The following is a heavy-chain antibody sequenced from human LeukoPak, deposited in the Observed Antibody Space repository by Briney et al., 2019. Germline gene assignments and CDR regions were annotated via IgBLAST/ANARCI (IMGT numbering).Heavy chain of an antibody. V-gene: IGHV4-59*01. J-gene: IGHJ4*02. Sequence: SETLSLTCTVSGASIRSNYWSWIRQPPGKGLEWIGYMYHSRKTDFNPSLKSRVTISLDTSKNQFSLKVTSVTAADTAVYYCARTMSGSYGLDYWGQGILVTVSS. CDR2: MYHSRKT. D-gene: IGHD5-18*01. CDR1: GASIRSNY. CDR3: ARTMSGSYGLDY.